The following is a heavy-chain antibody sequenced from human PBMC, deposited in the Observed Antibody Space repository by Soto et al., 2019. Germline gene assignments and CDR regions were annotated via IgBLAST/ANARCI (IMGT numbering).Heavy chain of an antibody. CDR1: GGSISSYY. CDR3: ARAYGGYAGDY. Sequence: QVQLQESGPGLVKPSETLSLTCTVSGGSISSYYWSWIRQPPGKGLEWIGYIYYSGSTNYNPSLKRRVTISVDTSKNQFSLKLSSVTAADTAVYYCARAYGGYAGDYWGQGTLVTVSS. J-gene: IGHJ4*02. CDR2: IYYSGST. V-gene: IGHV4-59*01. D-gene: IGHD5-12*01.